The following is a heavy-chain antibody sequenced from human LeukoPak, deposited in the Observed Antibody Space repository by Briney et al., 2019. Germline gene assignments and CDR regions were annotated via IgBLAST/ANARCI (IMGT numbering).Heavy chain of an antibody. D-gene: IGHD1-26*01. Sequence: PGGSLRLSCAASGFTFSSYAMSWVRQAPGKGLEWVSAISGSGDSTYYADSVKGRFTISRDNSKNTLYLQMNSLRAEDTAVYYCAKGRGSYPTSGVDYWGQGTLVTVSS. J-gene: IGHJ4*02. CDR2: ISGSGDST. CDR3: AKGRGSYPTSGVDY. CDR1: GFTFSSYA. V-gene: IGHV3-23*01.